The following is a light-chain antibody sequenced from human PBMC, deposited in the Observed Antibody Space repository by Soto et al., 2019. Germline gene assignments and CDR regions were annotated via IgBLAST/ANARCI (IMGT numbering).Light chain of an antibody. V-gene: IGKV3-20*01. CDR1: QSVSSSY. J-gene: IGKJ3*01. Sequence: EIVLTQSPGTLSLSPGERATLSCRASQSVSSSYLAWYQQKPGKAPRLLIYGASSRATGIPDRFSGGGSGTDFTLTISRLEPEDFAVYYCQQYGTSPFTFGPGTKVDIK. CDR3: QQYGTSPFT. CDR2: GAS.